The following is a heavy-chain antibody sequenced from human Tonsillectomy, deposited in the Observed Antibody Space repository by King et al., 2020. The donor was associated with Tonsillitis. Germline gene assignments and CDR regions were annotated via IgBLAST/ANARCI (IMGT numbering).Heavy chain of an antibody. J-gene: IGHJ5*02. CDR3: ARSYDSSGYYWDWFDP. CDR2: IIPILDIT. D-gene: IGHD3-22*01. Sequence: EQLVQSGAEVKKPGSSVKVSCKASGGTFSRYAISWVRQAPGQGLEWMGRIIPILDITDYAQNFQGRVTITADTSTSTAYMELSSLRSEDTAVYYCARSYDSSGYYWDWFDPWGQGTLVTVSS. V-gene: IGHV1-69*09. CDR1: GGTFSRYA.